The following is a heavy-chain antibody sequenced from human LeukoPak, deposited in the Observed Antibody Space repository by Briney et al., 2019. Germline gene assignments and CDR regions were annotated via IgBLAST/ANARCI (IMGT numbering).Heavy chain of an antibody. CDR1: VYTFTSYG. V-gene: IGHV1-18*01. D-gene: IGHD3-22*01. CDR3: ARDYYDSSGYFLRGDY. Sequence: GASVTVSCKASVYTFTSYGISWVRQAPGQGLEGMGWISAYNGNTNYAQKLQGRVTMTTDTSTSTAYMEVRSLRSDDTAVYYCARDYYDSSGYFLRGDYWGQGTLVTVSS. J-gene: IGHJ4*02. CDR2: ISAYNGNT.